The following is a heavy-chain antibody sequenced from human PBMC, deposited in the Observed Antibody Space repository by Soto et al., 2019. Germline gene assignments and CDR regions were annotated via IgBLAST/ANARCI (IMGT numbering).Heavy chain of an antibody. CDR1: GGSISSSSYY. D-gene: IGHD2-15*01. Sequence: QLQLQESGPGLVKPSETLSLTCTVSGGSISSSSYYWGWIRQPPEKGLEWIGSIYYSGSTYYNPSLKSRVTISVDTSKNQFSLKLSSVTAADTAVYYCARRKEYCSGGSCYRTFDYWGQGTLVTVSS. V-gene: IGHV4-39*01. CDR2: IYYSGST. J-gene: IGHJ4*02. CDR3: ARRKEYCSGGSCYRTFDY.